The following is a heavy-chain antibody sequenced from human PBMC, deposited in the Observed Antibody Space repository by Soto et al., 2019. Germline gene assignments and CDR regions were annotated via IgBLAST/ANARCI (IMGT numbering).Heavy chain of an antibody. CDR2: TYYRSKWYS. Sequence: SQTLSLTCAISGESVSSNSAAWNWIRQSPSRGLEWLGRTYYRSKWYSDYAGSVKSRITLNPDTSRNQVSLQLNSVTPEDTAIYFCARGRGSGWNYCGMDVWGQGTTVTVSS. CDR1: GESVSSNSAA. CDR3: ARGRGSGWNYCGMDV. D-gene: IGHD6-19*01. J-gene: IGHJ6*02. V-gene: IGHV6-1*01.